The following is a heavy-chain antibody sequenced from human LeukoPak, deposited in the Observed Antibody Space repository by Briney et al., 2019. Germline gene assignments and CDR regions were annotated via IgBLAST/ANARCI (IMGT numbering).Heavy chain of an antibody. CDR1: GFTFSSYA. D-gene: IGHD3-10*01. CDR2: IKQDGSEK. J-gene: IGHJ4*02. CDR3: ARGGVRGVIIPFDY. V-gene: IGHV3-7*01. Sequence: GGSLRLSCAASGFTFSSYAMSWVRQAPGKGLEWVANIKQDGSEKYYVDSVKGRFTISRDNVKNSLYLQMNSLRAEDTAVYYCARGGVRGVIIPFDYWGQGTLVTVSS.